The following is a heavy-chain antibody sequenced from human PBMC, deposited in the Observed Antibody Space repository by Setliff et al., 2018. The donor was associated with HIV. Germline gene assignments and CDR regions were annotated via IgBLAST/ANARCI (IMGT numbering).Heavy chain of an antibody. CDR3: ARVVGHSSGYYSAT. Sequence: SVKVSCKTSGGSFSSYDINWIRQAPGEGLEWMGGIVPVYGTIKYAQKFQGRVTITADKSTNTAYLEVTSLRGEDTAVYFCARVVGHSSGYYSATWGQGTLVTVSS. J-gene: IGHJ4*02. CDR1: GGSFSSYD. V-gene: IGHV1-69*06. D-gene: IGHD3-22*01. CDR2: IVPVYGTI.